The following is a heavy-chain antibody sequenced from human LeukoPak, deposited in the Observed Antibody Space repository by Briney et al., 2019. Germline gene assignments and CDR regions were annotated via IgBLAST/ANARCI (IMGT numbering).Heavy chain of an antibody. CDR1: GSTFTGYY. CDR3: ARGGEYSRSSSTY. J-gene: IGHJ4*02. Sequence: ASVKVSCKASGSTFTGYYMHWVRQAPGQGLEWMGWINPNSGGTNYAQKFQGRVTVTRDTSISTAYMELSTLRSDDTAVYYCARGGEYSRSSSTYWGQGTLVTVSS. CDR2: INPNSGGT. D-gene: IGHD6-6*01. V-gene: IGHV1-2*02.